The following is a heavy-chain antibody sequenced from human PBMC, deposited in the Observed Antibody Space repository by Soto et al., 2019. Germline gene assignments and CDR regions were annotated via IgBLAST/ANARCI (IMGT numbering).Heavy chain of an antibody. J-gene: IGHJ4*02. Sequence: PGGSLILSCAGSGFTFRWFGMNWVRQAPGKGLEWVARISNDGSNEYYVDSVKGRFTISRDNSKNTLYLQMDSLRAEDTAVYYCAKGEVRGIIPSYFDYWGLGTLVTVSS. CDR1: GFTFRWFG. D-gene: IGHD3-10*01. CDR3: AKGEVRGIIPSYFDY. CDR2: ISNDGSNE. V-gene: IGHV3-30*18.